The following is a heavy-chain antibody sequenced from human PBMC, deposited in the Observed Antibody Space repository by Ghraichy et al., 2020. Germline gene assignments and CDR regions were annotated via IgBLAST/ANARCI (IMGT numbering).Heavy chain of an antibody. J-gene: IGHJ3*01. V-gene: IGHV4-4*02. CDR3: ARHLAPPGTRGFDV. CDR1: GGSISSSNL. CDR2: IYLGDST. Sequence: SETLCLTCDVSGGSISSSNLWSWVRQPPGKGLEWICEIYLGDSTNYDPSLEHRVSISIDNTKTQFSLDLNSVTAADTAVYYCARHLAPPGTRGFDVWGQGRLVTVSS. D-gene: IGHD6-6*01.